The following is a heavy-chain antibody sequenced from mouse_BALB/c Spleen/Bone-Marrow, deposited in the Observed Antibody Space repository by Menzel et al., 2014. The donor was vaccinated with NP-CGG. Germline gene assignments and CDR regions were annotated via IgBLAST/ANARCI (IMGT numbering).Heavy chain of an antibody. D-gene: IGHD5-1*01. V-gene: IGHV1-9*01. J-gene: IGHJ4*01. CDR3: ARTYDLYYAMDY. CDR1: GYTFSSSW. CDR2: ILPGSGST. Sequence: QVHVKQSGAELMKPGASVKISCKATGYTFSSSWIEWVNQRPGHGLEWIGEILPGSGSTNYNEKFKGKATFTAYTSSNTAYMQLSSLTSEDSAVYYCARTYDLYYAMDYWGQGTSVTVSS.